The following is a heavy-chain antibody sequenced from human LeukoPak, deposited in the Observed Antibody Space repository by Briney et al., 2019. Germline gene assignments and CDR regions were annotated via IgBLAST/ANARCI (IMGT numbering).Heavy chain of an antibody. V-gene: IGHV3-7*01. Sequence: GGSLRLSCAASGFTFSSYWMNWARQAPGKGLEWVASINHNGNVNYYVDSVKGRFTISRDNAKNSLYLQMNSLRAEDTAVYYCARDYYGSGRTHGMDVWGQGTTVTVSS. CDR3: ARDYYGSGRTHGMDV. J-gene: IGHJ6*02. CDR2: INHNGNVN. D-gene: IGHD3-10*01. CDR1: GFTFSSYW.